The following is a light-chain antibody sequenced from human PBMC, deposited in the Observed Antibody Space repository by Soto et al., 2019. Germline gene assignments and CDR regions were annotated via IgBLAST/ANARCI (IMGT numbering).Light chain of an antibody. CDR1: SSDVGNYNF. CDR2: DGS. J-gene: IGLJ1*01. Sequence: QSVLTQPASVSGSPGQSITISCTGTSSDVGNYNFVSWYQHHPGRAPNLLIYDGSQRPSGVSNRFSGSKSGDTASLTISGLQAEDEADYYCCSYAITNTYVFGTGTKVTVL. V-gene: IGLV2-23*01. CDR3: CSYAITNTYV.